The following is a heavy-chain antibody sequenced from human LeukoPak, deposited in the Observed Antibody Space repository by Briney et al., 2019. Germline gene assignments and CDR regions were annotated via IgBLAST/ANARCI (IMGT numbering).Heavy chain of an antibody. V-gene: IGHV3-53*01. D-gene: IGHD4-23*01. Sequence: PGGSLRLSCAAFGFTVSSNQMSWVRQAPGKGLEWVSLIYSAGGTHYVDSVKGRFTISRDNSKNTLYLQMDNLRAEDTAVYYCARGYGGNSHPGYWGQRTLVTVSS. CDR1: GFTVSSNQ. CDR3: ARGYGGNSHPGY. J-gene: IGHJ4*02. CDR2: IYSAGGT.